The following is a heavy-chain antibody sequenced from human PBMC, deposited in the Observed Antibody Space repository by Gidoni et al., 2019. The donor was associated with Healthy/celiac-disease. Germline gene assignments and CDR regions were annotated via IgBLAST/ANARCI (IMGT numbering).Heavy chain of an antibody. V-gene: IGHV3-30-3*01. CDR2: ISYDGSNK. D-gene: IGHD3-3*01. CDR1: GFTFSSYA. J-gene: IGHJ4*02. CDR3: ARTPAFDFWSGYRLDY. Sequence: QVQLVESGGGVVQPGRSLRLSCAASGFTFSSYAMHWVRQAPGKGLEWVAVISYDGSNKYYADSVKGRFTISRDNSKNTLYLQMNSLRAEDTAVYYCARTPAFDFWSGYRLDYWGQGTLVTVSS.